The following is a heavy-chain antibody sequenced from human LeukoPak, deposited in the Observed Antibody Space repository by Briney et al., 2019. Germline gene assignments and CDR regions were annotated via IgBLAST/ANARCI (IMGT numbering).Heavy chain of an antibody. CDR2: ISPYNGNT. V-gene: IGHV1-18*01. CDR1: GYTFTNYG. Sequence: GASVRVSCKASGYTFTNYGITWVRQAPGQGLEWMGWISPYNGNTNYAQRLQGRVTLTTDTSTTTAYMDLRSLRSDDTAVYYCARGGTYYYDSSAYYWGQGTLVTVSS. CDR3: ARGGTYYYDSSAYY. J-gene: IGHJ4*02. D-gene: IGHD3-22*01.